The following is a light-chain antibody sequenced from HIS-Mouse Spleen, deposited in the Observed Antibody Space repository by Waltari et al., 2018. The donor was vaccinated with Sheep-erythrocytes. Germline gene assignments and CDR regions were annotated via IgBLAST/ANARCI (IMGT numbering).Light chain of an antibody. Sequence: QSALTQPASVSGSPGQTIPISSTGTSSDVGCCNLSSWYQQHPGKAPKLMIYEGRKRPSGVSNRFSGSKSGNTASLTISGLQAEDEADYYCCSYAGSSTPWVFGGGTKLTVL. J-gene: IGLJ3*02. CDR2: EGR. CDR1: SSDVGCCNL. CDR3: CSYAGSSTPWV. V-gene: IGLV2-23*01.